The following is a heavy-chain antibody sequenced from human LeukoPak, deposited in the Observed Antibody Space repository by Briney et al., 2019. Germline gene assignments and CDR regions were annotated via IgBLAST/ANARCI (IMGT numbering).Heavy chain of an antibody. CDR2: ISYDGSNK. Sequence: GGSLRLSCAASGFTFSSYGMHWVRQAPGKGLEWVAVISYDGSNKYYADSVKGRFTISRDNSKNTLYLQMNSLRAEDTAVYYCAKDDYVFYWGQGTLVTVSS. CDR1: GFTFSSYG. J-gene: IGHJ4*02. CDR3: AKDDYVFY. V-gene: IGHV3-30*18. D-gene: IGHD3-16*01.